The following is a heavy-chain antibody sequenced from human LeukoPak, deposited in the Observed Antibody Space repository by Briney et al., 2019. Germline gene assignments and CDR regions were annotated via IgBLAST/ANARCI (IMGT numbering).Heavy chain of an antibody. CDR2: IYYSGST. D-gene: IGHD3-22*01. Sequence: SETLSLTCTVSGGSMSSYYWSWIRQSPGKGLEWIGYIYYSGSTNYNPSLKSRVTISVDTSKNQFSLKLSSVTAVDTAVYYCARGSYYDSSGYYSHYYYYYMDVWGKGTTVTVSS. CDR1: GGSMSSYY. V-gene: IGHV4-59*01. CDR3: ARGSYYDSSGYYSHYYYYYMDV. J-gene: IGHJ6*03.